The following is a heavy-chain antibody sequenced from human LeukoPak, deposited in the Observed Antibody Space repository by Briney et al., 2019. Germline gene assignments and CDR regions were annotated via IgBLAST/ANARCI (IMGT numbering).Heavy chain of an antibody. CDR1: GFTFSSYG. CDR2: IWYDGSNK. J-gene: IGHJ6*03. Sequence: SGGSLRLSCAASGFTFSSYGMHWVRQAPGKGLEWVAVIWYDGSNKYYADSVKGRFTFSRDNSKNTLYLQMNSLRAEDTAVYYCAKSLLTGYYYYYMDVWGKGTTVTVSS. V-gene: IGHV3-33*06. CDR3: AKSLLTGYYYYYMDV. D-gene: IGHD2-8*02.